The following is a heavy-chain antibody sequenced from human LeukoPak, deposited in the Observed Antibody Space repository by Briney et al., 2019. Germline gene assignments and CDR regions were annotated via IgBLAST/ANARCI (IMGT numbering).Heavy chain of an antibody. CDR2: VYHGGTA. V-gene: IGHV4-4*02. Sequence: SETLSLTCAVSGGSLSNTNWWNWVRQPPGKGLERIGHVYHGGTANYNPSLKSRVTISVDTSKNQFSLKLSSVTAADTAVYYCARAPRGYSSSSDYWGQGTLVTVSS. CDR3: ARAPRGYSSSSDY. CDR1: GGSLSNTNW. J-gene: IGHJ4*02. D-gene: IGHD6-6*01.